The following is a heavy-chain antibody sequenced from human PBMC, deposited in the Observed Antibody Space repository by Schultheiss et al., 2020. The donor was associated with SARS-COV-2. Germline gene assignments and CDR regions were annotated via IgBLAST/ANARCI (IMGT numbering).Heavy chain of an antibody. CDR3: AKFRAASQHWLDY. CDR1: GFTFSSYD. J-gene: IGHJ4*02. CDR2: IGTAGDP. D-gene: IGHD6-6*01. V-gene: IGHV3-13*05. Sequence: GGSLRLSCAASGFTFSSYDMHWVRQATGKGLEWVSAIGTAGDPYYPGSVKGRFTISRENAKNSLYLQMNSLRAEDTAVYYCAKFRAASQHWLDYWGQGTLVTVSS.